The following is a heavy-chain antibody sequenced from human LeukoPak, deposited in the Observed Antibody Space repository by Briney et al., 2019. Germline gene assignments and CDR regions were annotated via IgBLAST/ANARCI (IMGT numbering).Heavy chain of an antibody. CDR1: GYSISSSYY. J-gene: IGHJ6*03. CDR3: ARSRPQWLATKHHYYYYYMDV. CDR2: IYYSGNT. Sequence: SETLSLTCTVSGYSISSSYYWGWIRQPPGKGLEWIGSIYYSGNTYYNPSLKSRVTISVDTSKNQFSLKLSSVTAADTAVYYCARSRPQWLATKHHYYYYYMDVWGKGTTVTVSS. D-gene: IGHD6-19*01. V-gene: IGHV4-38-2*02.